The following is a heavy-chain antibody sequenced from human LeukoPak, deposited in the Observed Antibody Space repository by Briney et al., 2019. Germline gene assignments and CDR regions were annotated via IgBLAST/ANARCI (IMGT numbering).Heavy chain of an antibody. D-gene: IGHD3-3*01. Sequence: PGGSLRLSCAASGFTFDDYAMHWVRQAPGKGLEWVSGISWNSGSIGYADSVKGRFTISRDNAKNSLYLQMNSLRAEDTALYYCAKVATITIFGVVIKSGAFDIWGQGTMVTVSS. J-gene: IGHJ3*02. CDR2: ISWNSGSI. CDR3: AKVATITIFGVVIKSGAFDI. CDR1: GFTFDDYA. V-gene: IGHV3-9*01.